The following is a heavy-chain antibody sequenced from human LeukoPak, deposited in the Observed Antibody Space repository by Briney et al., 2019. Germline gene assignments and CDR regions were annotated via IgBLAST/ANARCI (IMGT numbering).Heavy chain of an antibody. CDR3: ARGYGSGSYSAFDI. D-gene: IGHD3-10*01. Sequence: GASVKVSCKASGYTFTGYYMHWVRQAPGQGLEWMGWINPNSGGTNYAQKFQGRVTMTRDTSISTAYMELSRLRSDDAAVYYCARGYGSGSYSAFDIWGQGTMVTVSS. CDR2: INPNSGGT. J-gene: IGHJ3*02. V-gene: IGHV1-2*02. CDR1: GYTFTGYY.